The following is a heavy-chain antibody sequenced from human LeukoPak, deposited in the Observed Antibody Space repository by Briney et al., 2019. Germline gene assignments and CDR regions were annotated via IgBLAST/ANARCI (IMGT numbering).Heavy chain of an antibody. V-gene: IGHV3-30-3*01. CDR2: ISYDGSNK. CDR3: ASPVL. J-gene: IGHJ4*02. Sequence: GGSLRLSCAASGFTFSSYAMHWVRQAPGKGLEWVAVISYDGSNKYYADSVKGRSTISRDNSKNTLYLQMNSLRAEDTAVYYCASPVLWGQGTLVTVSS. CDR1: GFTFSSYA. D-gene: IGHD2-8*01.